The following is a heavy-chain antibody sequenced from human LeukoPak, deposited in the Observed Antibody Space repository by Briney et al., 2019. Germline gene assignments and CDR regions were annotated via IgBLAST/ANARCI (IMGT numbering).Heavy chain of an antibody. J-gene: IGHJ4*02. D-gene: IGHD5-18*01. V-gene: IGHV1-24*01. CDR3: ATWWIQLGNVYFDY. Sequence: ASVKVSCKVSGYTLTELSMHWVRRAPGKGLEWMGGFDPEDGETIYAQKFQGRVTMTEDTSTDTAYMELSSLRSEDTAVYYCATWWIQLGNVYFDYWGQGTLVTVSS. CDR1: GYTLTELS. CDR2: FDPEDGET.